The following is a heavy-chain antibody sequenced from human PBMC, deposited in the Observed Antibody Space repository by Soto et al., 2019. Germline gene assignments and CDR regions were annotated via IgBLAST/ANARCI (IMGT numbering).Heavy chain of an antibody. CDR2: IYYNGNT. D-gene: IGHD4-17*01. J-gene: IGHJ3*01. V-gene: IGHV4-31*03. CDR1: GVSITSGAYY. Sequence: QVQLQESGPGLVKPSQTLSLTCTLSGVSITSGAYYCTWVLQHPGKGLEWIGYIYYNGNTYFSPSLKSRLTLSIDTSKNHFSLKLSSVTAADTAMYYCARARLRAVYAFDFWRQATMVTVSS. CDR3: ARARLRAVYAFDF.